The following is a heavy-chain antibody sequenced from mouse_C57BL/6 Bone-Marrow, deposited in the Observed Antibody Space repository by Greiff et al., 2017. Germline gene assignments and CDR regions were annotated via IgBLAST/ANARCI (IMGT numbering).Heavy chain of an antibody. D-gene: IGHD4-1*01. V-gene: IGHV1S81*02. J-gene: IGHJ4*01. CDR3: TRKGKNWYYAMDY. CDR2: INPSNGGT. Sequence: LVESGAELVKPGASVKLSCKASGYTFTSYYMYWVKQRPGQGLEWIGEINPSNGGTNFNEKFKSKATLTVDKSSSTAYMQLSSLTSEDSAVYYCTRKGKNWYYAMDYWGQGTSVTVSS. CDR1: GYTFTSYY.